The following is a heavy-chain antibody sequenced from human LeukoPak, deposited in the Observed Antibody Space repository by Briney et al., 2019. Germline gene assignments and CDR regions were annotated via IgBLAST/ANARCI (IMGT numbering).Heavy chain of an antibody. J-gene: IGHJ6*02. V-gene: IGHV4-34*01. CDR1: GGSFSGYY. Sequence: PSGTLSLTCAVYGGSFSGYYWSWIRQPPGKGLEWIGEINHSGSTSYNPSLKSRVTISVDTSKNQFSLKLSSVTAADTAVYYCARAFVVVPAAKTRYYYYGMDVWGQGTTVTVSS. CDR3: ARAFVVVPAAKTRYYYYGMDV. D-gene: IGHD2-2*01. CDR2: INHSGST.